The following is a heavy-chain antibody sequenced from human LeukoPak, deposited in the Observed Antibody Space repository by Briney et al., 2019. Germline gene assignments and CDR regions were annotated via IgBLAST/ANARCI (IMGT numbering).Heavy chain of an antibody. D-gene: IGHD5-24*01. CDR1: GGIFRSYV. V-gene: IGHV1-69*11. J-gene: IGHJ4*02. Sequence: SVKVSCKASGGIFRSYVFTWVRQAPGQGLEWMGRIIPSLDTADYPQKFQGRVTITADDSTSTVYMELSSLRSEDTAVYYCATVQGGEMATIFDWGQGTLVTVSS. CDR3: ATVQGGEMATIFD. CDR2: IIPSLDTA.